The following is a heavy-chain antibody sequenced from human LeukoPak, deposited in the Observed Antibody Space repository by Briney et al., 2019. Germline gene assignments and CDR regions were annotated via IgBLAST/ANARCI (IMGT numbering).Heavy chain of an antibody. CDR1: GYTFTGYY. Sequence: ASVKVSCKASGYTFTGYYIHWVRQAPGQGLEWMGWINPNSGRTNYAQKFQGRVTMTRDTSINTAYMEFSSLRSDDTAVYYCARDVADFDYWGQGTLVTVSS. CDR2: INPNSGRT. V-gene: IGHV1-2*02. J-gene: IGHJ4*02. D-gene: IGHD6-13*01. CDR3: ARDVADFDY.